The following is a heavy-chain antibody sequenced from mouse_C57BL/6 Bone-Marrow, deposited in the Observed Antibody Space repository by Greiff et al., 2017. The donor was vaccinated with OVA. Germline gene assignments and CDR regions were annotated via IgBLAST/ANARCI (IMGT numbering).Heavy chain of an antibody. J-gene: IGHJ2*01. Sequence: VQLQQSGPELVKPGASVKMSCKASGYTFTDYNMHWVKQSHGKSLEWIGYINPNNGGTSYNQKFKGKATLTVNKSSSTAYMELRSLTSEDSAVYYCARWFPYIYYDYAFDYWGQGTTLTVSS. D-gene: IGHD2-4*01. CDR2: INPNNGGT. CDR3: ARWFPYIYYDYAFDY. CDR1: GYTFTDYN. V-gene: IGHV1-22*01.